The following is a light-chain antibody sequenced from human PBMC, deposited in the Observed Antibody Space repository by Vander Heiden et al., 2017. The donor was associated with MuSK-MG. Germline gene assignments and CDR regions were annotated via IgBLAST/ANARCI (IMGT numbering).Light chain of an antibody. J-gene: IGKJ1*01. Sequence: IVLTHSPASLLLAPGERTTLSSRASHPISSSYLAWYQQKPGQAPRLLIYGASSRATGVPDRFSGSGSGTDFTLTISRLEPEDFAVYYCQQYGSSPRTFGQGTKVEIK. CDR2: GAS. CDR3: QQYGSSPRT. CDR1: HPISSSY. V-gene: IGKV3-20*01.